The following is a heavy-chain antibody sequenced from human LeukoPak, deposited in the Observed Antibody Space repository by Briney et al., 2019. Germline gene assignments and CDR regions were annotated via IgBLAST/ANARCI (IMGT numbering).Heavy chain of an antibody. CDR3: ARVGRTPPFN. CDR1: GFSFSTYW. Sequence: GGSLRLSCAVSGFSFSTYWMHWVRQAPGKGLVWVSQINPDGSSTDYADSVKGRFTSSRDNAKNTVYLQMNSLRAEDTAVYYCARVGRTPPFNWGQGTLVTVSS. CDR2: INPDGSST. V-gene: IGHV3-74*01. J-gene: IGHJ4*02.